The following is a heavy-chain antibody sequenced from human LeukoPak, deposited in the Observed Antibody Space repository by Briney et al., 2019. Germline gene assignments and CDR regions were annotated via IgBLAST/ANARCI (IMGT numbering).Heavy chain of an antibody. Sequence: GASVKISCKTSGGTFTSYAITWVRQAPGQGLEWMGKIIPISGTTNYAQKFQGRVTFTADEPASTAYMELSSLRSEDTALYYCARKLRLGGNWFDPWGQGTLVTVSS. J-gene: IGHJ5*02. D-gene: IGHD1-26*01. CDR2: IIPISGTT. CDR1: GGTFTSYA. V-gene: IGHV1-69*13. CDR3: ARKLRLGGNWFDP.